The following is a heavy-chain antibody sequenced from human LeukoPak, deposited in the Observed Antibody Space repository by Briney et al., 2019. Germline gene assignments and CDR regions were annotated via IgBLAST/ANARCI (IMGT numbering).Heavy chain of an antibody. CDR3: ARDVLLWFGSLLKSTTPSWFDP. Sequence: GASVKVSCKASGYTFTSYGISWVRQTPGQGLEWMGWISAYNGNTNYAQKLQGRVTMTTDTSTSTAYMELRSLRSDDTAVYYCARDVLLWFGSLLKSTTPSWFDPWGQGTLVTVSS. J-gene: IGHJ5*02. CDR2: ISAYNGNT. D-gene: IGHD3-10*01. CDR1: GYTFTSYG. V-gene: IGHV1-18*01.